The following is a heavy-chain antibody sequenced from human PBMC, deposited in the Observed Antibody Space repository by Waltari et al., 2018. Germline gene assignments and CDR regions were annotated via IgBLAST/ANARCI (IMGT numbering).Heavy chain of an antibody. CDR2: ITSDGSRT. CDR1: W. CDR3: ASHRPGGYGMDV. V-gene: IGHV3-74*01. Sequence: WVLWVRKVPGNGLVWVSNITSDGSRTRYADYGKGRFNISRDNAKNTLYLQTNSLRAEDTAVYYCASHRPGGYGMDVWGHGTTVTVSS. J-gene: IGHJ6*02. D-gene: IGHD2-15*01.